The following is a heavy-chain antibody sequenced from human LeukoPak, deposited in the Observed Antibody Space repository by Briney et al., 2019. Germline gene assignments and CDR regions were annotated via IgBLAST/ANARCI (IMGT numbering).Heavy chain of an antibody. D-gene: IGHD4-17*01. J-gene: IGHJ5*02. CDR2: ISGSDVST. V-gene: IGHV3-23*01. CDR3: AKDAYGGYVGRRMGYWFDP. Sequence: GGSLRLSCAASGFTFSAYAMSWVRQGPGKGLEWVSLISGSDVSTYYADSVKGRFTISRDNSKNTLYLQMNSLRAEDTAVYYCAKDAYGGYVGRRMGYWFDPWGQGTLVTVSS. CDR1: GFTFSAYA.